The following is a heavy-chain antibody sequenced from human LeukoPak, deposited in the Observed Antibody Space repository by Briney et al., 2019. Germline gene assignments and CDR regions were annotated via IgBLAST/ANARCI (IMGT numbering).Heavy chain of an antibody. D-gene: IGHD5-12*01. CDR3: ARDRGGYNWYFDL. CDR2: MYPSGST. CDR1: GSSMSSNY. J-gene: IGHJ2*01. V-gene: IGHV4-4*07. Sequence: PSETLSLTCTVSGSSMSSNYWNWIRHPAGKGLEWIGRMYPSGSTNYNPSLNSRVTMSVDTSKNQFSLKLSSVTAADSAVYYCARDRGGYNWYFDLWGRGTLVTVSS.